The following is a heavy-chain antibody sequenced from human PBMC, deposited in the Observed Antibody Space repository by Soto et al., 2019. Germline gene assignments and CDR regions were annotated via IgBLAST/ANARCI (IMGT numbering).Heavy chain of an antibody. CDR2: INHSGST. Sequence: TSETLSLTCAVYGGSFSGYYWSWIRQPPGKGLEWIGEINHSGSTNYNPSLKSRVTISVDTSKNQFSLKLSSVTAADTAVYYCATQLGDYDAFDIWGQGTMVTVSS. D-gene: IGHD4-17*01. J-gene: IGHJ3*02. CDR3: ATQLGDYDAFDI. V-gene: IGHV4-34*01. CDR1: GGSFSGYY.